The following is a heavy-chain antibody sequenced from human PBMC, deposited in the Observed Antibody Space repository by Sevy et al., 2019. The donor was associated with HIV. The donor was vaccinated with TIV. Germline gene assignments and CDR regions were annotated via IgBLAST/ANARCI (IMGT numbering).Heavy chain of an antibody. CDR2: INPDSGDP. CDR1: GHTFTDFF. V-gene: IGHV1-2*02. J-gene: IGHJ4*02. D-gene: IGHD5-18*01. Sequence: ASVKVSCKASGHTFTDFFIHWVRQAPGQGLEWMGGINPDSGDPKYAQKFQGRITLTRDTSISTGYMELSTLKSDDTAVYYCARPGGYRYGSLLDYWGQGTLVTVSS. CDR3: ARPGGYRYGSLLDY.